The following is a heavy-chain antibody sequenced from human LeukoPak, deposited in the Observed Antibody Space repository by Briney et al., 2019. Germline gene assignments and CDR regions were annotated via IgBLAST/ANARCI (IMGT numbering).Heavy chain of an antibody. Sequence: GGSLRLSCAASGFTFSSYEMNWVRQAPGKGLEWVSYISSSGSTIYYADSVKGRFTISRDNSKNTLYLQMKSLRAEDTALYYCAKDLSYGMDVWGQGTTVTVSS. D-gene: IGHD3-9*01. CDR1: GFTFSSYE. V-gene: IGHV3-48*03. J-gene: IGHJ6*02. CDR2: ISSSGSTI. CDR3: AKDLSYGMDV.